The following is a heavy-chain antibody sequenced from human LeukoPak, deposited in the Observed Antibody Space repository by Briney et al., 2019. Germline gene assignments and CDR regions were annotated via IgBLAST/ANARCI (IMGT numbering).Heavy chain of an antibody. CDR1: GYTFTSYG. V-gene: IGHV1-18*01. J-gene: IGHJ3*02. CDR2: ISAYNGNT. CDR3: ARGVVLLWFGELFVDAFDI. D-gene: IGHD3-10*01. Sequence: ASVNVSCKASGYTFTSYGISWVRQAPGQGLEWMGWISAYNGNTNYAQKLQGRVTMTTDTSTSTAYMELRSLRSDDTAVYYCARGVVLLWFGELFVDAFDIWGQGTMVTVSS.